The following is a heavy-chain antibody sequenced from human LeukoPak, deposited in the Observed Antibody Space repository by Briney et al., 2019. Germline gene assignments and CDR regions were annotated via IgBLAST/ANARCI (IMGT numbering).Heavy chain of an antibody. J-gene: IGHJ4*02. CDR2: IYHSGTT. Sequence: SETLSLTCAVSGYSISSGYSWGWIRQPPGKGLEWIANIYHSGTTYYNPSLKSRVTLSVDTSKNQFSPKLSSVTAADTAVYYCARDRQRDCSSTSCRTNDYWGQGTLVTVSS. CDR3: ARDRQRDCSSTSCRTNDY. CDR1: GYSISSGYS. V-gene: IGHV4-38-2*02. D-gene: IGHD2-2*01.